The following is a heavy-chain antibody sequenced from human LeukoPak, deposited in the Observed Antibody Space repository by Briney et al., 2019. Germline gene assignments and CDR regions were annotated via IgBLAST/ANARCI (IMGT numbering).Heavy chain of an antibody. CDR1: GGSITNYY. D-gene: IGHD7-27*01. J-gene: IGHJ4*02. Sequence: SETLSLTCTVSGGSITNYYWSWIRQPPGKGLECIGYIYYSGGTNYNPSLKSRVTISLHTSKNQFSLKLNSVTAADTAVYYCARGWGYFDYWGQGTLVTVSS. V-gene: IGHV4-59*01. CDR2: IYYSGGT. CDR3: ARGWGYFDY.